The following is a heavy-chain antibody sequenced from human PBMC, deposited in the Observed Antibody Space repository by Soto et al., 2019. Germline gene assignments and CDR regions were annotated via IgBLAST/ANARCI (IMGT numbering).Heavy chain of an antibody. J-gene: IGHJ4*02. Sequence: GASVKVSCKASGHTFTSYGISWVRQAPGQGLEWMGWISAYNGNTNYAQKLQGRVTMTTDTSTSTAYMELRSLRSDDTAVYYCSSSKGYCSGGSCYSFHYWGQGTLVTVSS. CDR1: GHTFTSYG. CDR2: ISAYNGNT. D-gene: IGHD2-15*01. CDR3: SSSKGYCSGGSCYSFHY. V-gene: IGHV1-18*01.